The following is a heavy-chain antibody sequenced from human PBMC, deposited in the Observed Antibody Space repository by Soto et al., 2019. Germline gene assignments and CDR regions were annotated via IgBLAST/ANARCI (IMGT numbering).Heavy chain of an antibody. V-gene: IGHV3-21*04. Sequence: EVQLVESGGGLVKPGGSLRLSCAASGFTFSNSIINWVRQAPGQGLEWVSSISGSSDFLYYADSVKGRFTISRDTATNSLYLQMNSLRAEDTAVYYCARKRDDFDVWGQGTMVTVSS. CDR2: ISGSSDFL. CDR3: ARKRDDFDV. CDR1: GFTFSNSI. J-gene: IGHJ3*01.